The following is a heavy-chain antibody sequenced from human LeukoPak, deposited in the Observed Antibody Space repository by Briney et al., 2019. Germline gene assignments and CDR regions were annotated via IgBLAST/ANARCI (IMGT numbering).Heavy chain of an antibody. CDR3: ARDDYGDYGNWFDP. Sequence: SETLSLTCTVSGGSISSYYWSWIRQPPGKGLEWIGYIYYSGSTNYNPSLKSRVTISVDTSKNQFSLKLSSVTAADTAVYYRARDDYGDYGNWFDPWGQGTLVTVSS. J-gene: IGHJ5*02. CDR2: IYYSGST. CDR1: GGSISSYY. V-gene: IGHV4-59*01. D-gene: IGHD4-17*01.